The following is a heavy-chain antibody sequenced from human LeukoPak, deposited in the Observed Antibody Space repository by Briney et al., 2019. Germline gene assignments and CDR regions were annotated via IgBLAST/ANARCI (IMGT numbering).Heavy chain of an antibody. CDR2: INPNSGGT. J-gene: IGHJ2*01. Sequence: ASVKVSFKASGYTFTGYYMHWVRQAPGQGLEWMGWINPNSGGTNYAQKFQGRVTMTRDTSISTAYMELSRLRSDDTAVYYCARGASNYYDSSGYTIYWYFDLWGRGTLVTVSS. D-gene: IGHD3-22*01. CDR3: ARGASNYYDSSGYTIYWYFDL. CDR1: GYTFTGYY. V-gene: IGHV1-2*02.